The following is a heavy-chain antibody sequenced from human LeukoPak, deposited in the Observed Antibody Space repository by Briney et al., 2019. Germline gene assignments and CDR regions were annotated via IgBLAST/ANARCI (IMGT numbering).Heavy chain of an antibody. J-gene: IGHJ4*02. CDR2: IFHSGST. V-gene: IGHV4-4*02. D-gene: IGHD3-16*01. Sequence: TSETLSLTCTVSSGSIFSSNWWSWVRQPPGKGLEWIGQIFHSGSTSYSPSLKSRVTISMDKSKNQISLRLTSVTAADTAVYYCARGGGLKTFDCWGQGSLVTVSS. CDR1: SGSIFSSNW. CDR3: ARGGGLKTFDC.